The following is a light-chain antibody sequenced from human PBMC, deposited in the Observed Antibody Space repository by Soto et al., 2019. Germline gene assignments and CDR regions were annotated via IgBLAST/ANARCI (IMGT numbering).Light chain of an antibody. V-gene: IGKV3-15*01. Sequence: TPSTSPLSVSLGARVSVSCRASQSVSLSLTWFQMRPGQPPRLLIYGASTRATDIPARFSGSGSGTDFTLTISSLKSEDFAVYFCQQDHIWPSWTSGQPAEVDI. CDR2: GAS. J-gene: IGKJ1*01. CDR1: QSVSLS. CDR3: QQDHIWPSWT.